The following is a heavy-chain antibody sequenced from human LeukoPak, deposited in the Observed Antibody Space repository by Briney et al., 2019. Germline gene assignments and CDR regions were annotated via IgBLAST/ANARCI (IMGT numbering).Heavy chain of an antibody. V-gene: IGHV1-18*01. Sequence: GASVKVSCKASGYTFTSYGISWVRQAPGQGLEWMGWISAYNGNTNYAQKLQGRVTMTTDTSTSTAYMELRSLRSDDTAVYYCARAPREGYFDWFSGVYWGQGTLVTVSS. D-gene: IGHD3-9*01. CDR1: GYTFTSYG. J-gene: IGHJ4*02. CDR3: ARAPREGYFDWFSGVY. CDR2: ISAYNGNT.